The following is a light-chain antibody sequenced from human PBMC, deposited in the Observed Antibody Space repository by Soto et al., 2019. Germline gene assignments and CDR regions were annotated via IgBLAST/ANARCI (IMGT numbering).Light chain of an antibody. CDR2: SSS. CDR1: QSINTY. Sequence: FQMTQSPSSLSASVGDRVTITCRASQSINTYLNWYQFKPGKAPKLLIFSSSNLQTGVPSRFSGSASGTHFTLTITRLQPEDSATYYCQQSYSTRFTFGPGTQVEI. CDR3: QQSYSTRFT. J-gene: IGKJ3*01. V-gene: IGKV1-39*01.